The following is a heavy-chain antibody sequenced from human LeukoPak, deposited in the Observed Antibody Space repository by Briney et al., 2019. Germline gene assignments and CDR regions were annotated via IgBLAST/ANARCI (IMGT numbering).Heavy chain of an antibody. D-gene: IGHD3-3*01. CDR2: ISGGGGST. J-gene: IGHJ5*02. CDR1: GLTFSNKP. Sequence: PGGSLELSCAASGLTFSNKPWSWFGKAQGKGLEWASVISGGGGSTYYAYSVKGRFTISRDNSKNMLYLQMNSLRAEDTAVYYCAKHVNPSTYDFWSGYWSWLDPWDQGTLVTGSS. CDR3: AKHVNPSTYDFWSGYWSWLDP. V-gene: IGHV3-23*01.